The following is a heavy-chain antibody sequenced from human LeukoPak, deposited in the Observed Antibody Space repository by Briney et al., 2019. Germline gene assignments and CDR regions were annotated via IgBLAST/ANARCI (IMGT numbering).Heavy chain of an antibody. V-gene: IGHV3-53*01. CDR1: GFTVSSIH. CDR2: TYTGGNS. Sequence: GGSLRLSCAASGFTVSSIHMVWVRQAPGKGLEWVSVTYTGGNSYYADSVKGRFIISRDISKNTLYLQMNSLRAEDSALHYCARGGRRSAAVVAPRSFDIWGQGTMVTVSS. J-gene: IGHJ3*02. CDR3: ARGGRRSAAVVAPRSFDI. D-gene: IGHD3-22*01.